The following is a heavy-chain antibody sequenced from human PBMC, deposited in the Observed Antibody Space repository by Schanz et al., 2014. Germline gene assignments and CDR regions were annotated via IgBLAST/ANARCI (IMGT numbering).Heavy chain of an antibody. J-gene: IGHJ4*01. V-gene: IGHV3-11*05. Sequence: QVQLVESGGGLVKPGGSLRLSCAASGFTFSDYYMSWIRQAPGKGLEWVSYISSTTAYTNYADSVKGRFTISRDNAKNSLYLQRNSLRAADTAVYYCAREQIMAAAGLVDYWGHGTLVTDSS. D-gene: IGHD6-13*01. CDR3: AREQIMAAAGLVDY. CDR1: GFTFSDYY. CDR2: ISSTTAYT.